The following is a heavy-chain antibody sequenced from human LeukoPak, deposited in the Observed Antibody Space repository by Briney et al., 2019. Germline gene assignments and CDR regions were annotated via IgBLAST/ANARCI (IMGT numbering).Heavy chain of an antibody. CDR1: GGSISSYY. CDR2: IYYSGST. CDR3: ARCPGGELYAFDI. D-gene: IGHD3-16*01. Sequence: PSETLSLTCTVSGGSISSYYWSWIRQPPGKGLEWIGYIYYSGSTNYNPSLKSRVTISVDTSKNQFSLKLSSVTAADTAVYYCARCPGGELYAFDIWGQGTMVTVSS. V-gene: IGHV4-59*01. J-gene: IGHJ3*02.